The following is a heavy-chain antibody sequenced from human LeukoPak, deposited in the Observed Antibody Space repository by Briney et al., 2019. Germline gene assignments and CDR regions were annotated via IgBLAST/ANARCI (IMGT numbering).Heavy chain of an antibody. J-gene: IGHJ4*02. V-gene: IGHV4-59*01. D-gene: IGHD6-13*01. CDR3: ATGNSSTWYYFDY. Sequence: PSETLSLTCTVSGDSISSYYWSWIRQPPGKGLEWIGYIYHSGSTNYNPSLKSRVTISADTSKDQFSLKLASVTAAGTAVYYCATGNSSTWYYFDYWGQGTLVTVSS. CDR1: GDSISSYY. CDR2: IYHSGST.